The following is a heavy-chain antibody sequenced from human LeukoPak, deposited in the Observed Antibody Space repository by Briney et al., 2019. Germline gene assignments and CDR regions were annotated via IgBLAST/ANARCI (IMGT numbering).Heavy chain of an antibody. CDR2: IYYSGST. Sequence: PSETLSLTCTVSGGSISSGGYYWSWIRQHPGKGLEWIGYIYYSGSTYYNPSLKSRVTISVDTSKNQFSLKLSSVTAADTAVYYCARGVVTMVRGPEPSVMDVWGQGTTVTVSS. V-gene: IGHV4-31*03. CDR3: ARGVVTMVRGPEPSVMDV. CDR1: GGSISSGGYY. J-gene: IGHJ6*02. D-gene: IGHD3-10*01.